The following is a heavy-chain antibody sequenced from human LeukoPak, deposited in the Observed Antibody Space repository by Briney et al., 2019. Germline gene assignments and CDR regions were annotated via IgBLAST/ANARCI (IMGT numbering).Heavy chain of an antibody. J-gene: IGHJ4*02. D-gene: IGHD6-19*01. CDR3: ARDSGRGWYYFDY. V-gene: IGHV3-21*01. Sequence: GGSLRLSCAASGFTFSSYSMNWVRQAPGKGLEWVSSISSSSSCIYYADSVKGRFTISRDNSKNTLYLQMNSLRAEDTAVYYCARDSGRGWYYFDYWGQGTLVTVS. CDR2: ISSSSSCI. CDR1: GFTFSSYS.